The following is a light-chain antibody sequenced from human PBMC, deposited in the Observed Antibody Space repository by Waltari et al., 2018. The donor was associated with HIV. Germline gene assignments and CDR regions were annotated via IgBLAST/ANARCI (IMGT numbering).Light chain of an antibody. CDR1: SSNIGSNY. V-gene: IGLV1-47*01. Sequence: QSVLTQSPSASGTPGQRVTISCSGSSSNIGSNYVYWYQQLPGTAPKLLLYRNNQRPSGVPDRFSGSKSGTSASPAISGLRSEDEAHYYCATWTDSLSGVVFGGGTKLRVL. J-gene: IGLJ2*01. CDR3: ATWTDSLSGVV. CDR2: RNN.